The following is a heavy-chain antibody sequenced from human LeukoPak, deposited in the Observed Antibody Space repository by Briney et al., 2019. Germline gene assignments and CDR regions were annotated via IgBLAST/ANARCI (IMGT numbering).Heavy chain of an antibody. Sequence: PSETLSLTCTVSGGSISSSSYYWGWIRQPPGTGLEWIGSIYQSGSTNYNPSLKSQVTISLDTSKNQFSLKLSSVTAADTAVYYCAREWSGNSHNYYYYYMDVWGKGTTVTVSS. V-gene: IGHV4-39*07. CDR3: AREWSGNSHNYYYYYMDV. CDR1: GGSISSSSYY. D-gene: IGHD2/OR15-2a*01. J-gene: IGHJ6*03. CDR2: IYQSGST.